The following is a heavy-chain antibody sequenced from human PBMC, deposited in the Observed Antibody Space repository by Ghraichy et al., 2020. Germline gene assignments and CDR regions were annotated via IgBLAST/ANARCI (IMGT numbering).Heavy chain of an antibody. CDR1: GGSISGHY. CDR3: ARGGSYYGL. Sequence: SETLSLTCTVSGGSISGHYWSWIRQPPGKGLEWIGYISYSESTNYNPSLKSRVTISVDTSKNQFSLKLSSVSAADTAVYYCARGGSYYGLWGQGTLVTVSS. V-gene: IGHV4-59*11. CDR2: ISYSEST. J-gene: IGHJ4*02. D-gene: IGHD3-10*01.